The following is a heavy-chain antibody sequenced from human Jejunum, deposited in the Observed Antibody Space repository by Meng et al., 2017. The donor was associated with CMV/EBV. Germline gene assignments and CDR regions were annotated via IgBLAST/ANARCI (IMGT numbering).Heavy chain of an antibody. V-gene: IGHV4-30-4*08. CDR2: SFYSGDS. D-gene: IGHD3-9*01. CDR1: Y. CDR3: ARDSASISDSTGHYHASGTFDM. Sequence: YWTWSRQRPGKGLEWIGYSFYSGDSYYNPSLQSRAIISVDTSRNQFSLNLTSATAADTAVYYCARDSASISDSTGHYHASGTFDMWGQGTVVTVS. J-gene: IGHJ3*02.